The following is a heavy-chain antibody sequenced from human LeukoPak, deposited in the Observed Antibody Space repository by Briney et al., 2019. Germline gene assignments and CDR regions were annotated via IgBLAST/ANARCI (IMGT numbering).Heavy chain of an antibody. V-gene: IGHV3-73*01. CDR2: HRCKHNDYAT. J-gene: IGHJ6*01. CDR3: TSPIHNGDYDYYYGSAL. D-gene: IGHD4-17*01. CDR1: GFIISGST. Sequence: PGGSQRLSCASSGFIISGSTMHGVRQPWGKVLELGVRHRCKHNDYATASAASVKGRFTIYRDDSTNPAYLQMSSLKNEDPALYYCTSPIHNGDYDYYYGSALWGQGTTVTVSS.